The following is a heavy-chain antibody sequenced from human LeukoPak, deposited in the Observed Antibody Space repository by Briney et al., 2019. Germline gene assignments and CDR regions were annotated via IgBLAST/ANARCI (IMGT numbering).Heavy chain of an antibody. V-gene: IGHV3-23*01. CDR3: AKDLSNSWYLDS. D-gene: IGHD6-13*01. CDR2: ISGDGRST. J-gene: IGHJ4*02. CDR1: GFTFSTYA. Sequence: GGSLRLSCAVSGFTFSTYAMSWVRLAPGKGLEYVSAISGDGRSTSYADSVKGRFTISKDNSKNTLYLQMNRMRAEDTAIYYCAKDLSNSWYLDSWGQGTLVTVSS.